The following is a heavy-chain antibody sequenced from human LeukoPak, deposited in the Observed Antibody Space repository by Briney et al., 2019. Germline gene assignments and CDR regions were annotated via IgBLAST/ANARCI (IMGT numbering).Heavy chain of an antibody. V-gene: IGHV5-51*01. CDR1: PYYFINFW. D-gene: IGHD3-10*01. CDR3: ARLTYYYGSGSYRKPLYYYYGMDV. J-gene: IGHJ6*02. Sequence: GESLKISCKDSPYYFINFWIGWVRQMPGKGLEWMGIIYPGNSDTRYSPSFQGQVTISADKSISTAYLQWSSLKASDTAMYYCARLTYYYGSGSYRKPLYYYYGMDVWGQGTTVTVSS. CDR2: IYPGNSDT.